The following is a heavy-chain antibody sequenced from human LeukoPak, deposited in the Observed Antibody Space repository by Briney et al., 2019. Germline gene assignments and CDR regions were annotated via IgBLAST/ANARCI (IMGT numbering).Heavy chain of an antibody. D-gene: IGHD6-13*01. Sequence: GASVNVSCKASGGTFSSYAISWVRQAPGQGLEWMGGIIPIFGTANYAQKFQGRVTITADESTSTAYMELSSLRSEDTAVYYCARGYSSSSWVHGEFDPWGQGTLVTVSS. CDR1: GGTFSSYA. CDR3: ARGYSSSSWVHGEFDP. CDR2: IIPIFGTA. J-gene: IGHJ5*02. V-gene: IGHV1-69*13.